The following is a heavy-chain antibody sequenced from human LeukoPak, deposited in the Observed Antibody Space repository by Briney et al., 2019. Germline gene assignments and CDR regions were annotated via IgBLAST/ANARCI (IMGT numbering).Heavy chain of an antibody. J-gene: IGHJ4*02. CDR3: TTNAAALDY. V-gene: IGHV1-2*02. D-gene: IGHD6-13*01. Sequence: GASVKVSCKASGYTFTDHYIHWVRQAPGQGLEWMGWMNPSDNGVNYAQKFQGRVAMTRDTSTTTAYVEVTRLTSDDTAVYYCTTNAAALDYWGQGTLVTVSS. CDR2: MNPSDNGV. CDR1: GYTFTDHY.